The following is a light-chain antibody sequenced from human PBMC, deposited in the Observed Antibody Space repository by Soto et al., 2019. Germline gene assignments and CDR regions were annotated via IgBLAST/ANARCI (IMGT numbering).Light chain of an antibody. J-gene: IGKJ3*01. Sequence: DIQMTQSPSSLSASIGDRVTITCRASQSIRNYFNWYQQKPGQAPNLLIYSASSLQSGVPSRFSGSGSGTDFSLTISGLQPEYFATYCCQHSYSDPFFGPGTKVDV. CDR1: QSIRNY. V-gene: IGKV1-39*01. CDR3: QHSYSDPF. CDR2: SAS.